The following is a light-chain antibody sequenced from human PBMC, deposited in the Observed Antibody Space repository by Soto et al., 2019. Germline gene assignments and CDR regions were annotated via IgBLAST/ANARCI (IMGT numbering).Light chain of an antibody. CDR3: SSYTSCSPHVV. CDR1: SSDVGGYNY. V-gene: IGLV2-14*01. J-gene: IGLJ2*01. Sequence: QSVLTQPASVSGSPGQSITISCTGTSSDVGGYNYVSWYQQHPGKAPKLMIYDVSNRPSGVSNRFSGSKSGNTASLTISGLQAEDEADYYCSSYTSCSPHVVFGGVTKLTVL. CDR2: DVS.